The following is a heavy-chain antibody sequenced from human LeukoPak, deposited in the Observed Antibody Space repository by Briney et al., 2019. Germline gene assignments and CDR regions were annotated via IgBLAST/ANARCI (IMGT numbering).Heavy chain of an antibody. CDR3: ATLPHCSSTSCYPLVDY. CDR2: INPRGVAT. D-gene: IGHD2-2*01. V-gene: IGHV1-2*02. CDR1: GNTFIGYW. Sequence: ASVKVSCKASGNTFIGYWIHWVRQAPGQGLEWMGAINPRGVATIGAQKFQGRVTMTRDTSISTAYMELSRLRSDDTAVYYCATLPHCSSTSCYPLVDYWGQGTLVTVSS. J-gene: IGHJ4*02.